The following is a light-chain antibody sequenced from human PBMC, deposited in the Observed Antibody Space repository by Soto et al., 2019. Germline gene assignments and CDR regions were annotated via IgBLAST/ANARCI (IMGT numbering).Light chain of an antibody. CDR2: GSS. V-gene: IGKV3-15*01. Sequence: EIVMTQSPATLSVSPGERATLSCRASQSIGNDLAWYQQKPGRSPRLLIYGSSTRATDIPVRFSGSGSGTEFTLTISSLQSQAFAVYYCQQYKNWPLTFGGGTKVEIE. CDR1: QSIGND. CDR3: QQYKNWPLT. J-gene: IGKJ4*01.